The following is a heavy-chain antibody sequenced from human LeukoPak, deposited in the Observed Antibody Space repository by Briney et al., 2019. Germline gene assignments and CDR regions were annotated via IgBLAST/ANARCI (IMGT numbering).Heavy chain of an antibody. D-gene: IGHD6-13*01. CDR3: ARDRRSIAAAAYYYGMDV. CDR1: GGSIRSSYYY. V-gene: IGHV4-39*07. J-gene: IGHJ6*02. Sequence: SETLSLTCTVSGGSIRSSYYYWGWIRQPPGKGLEWIGSIYDSGSTYYNPSLKSRVTISVDTSKNQFSLKLSSVTAADTAVYYCARDRRSIAAAAYYYGMDVWGQGTTVTVSS. CDR2: IYDSGST.